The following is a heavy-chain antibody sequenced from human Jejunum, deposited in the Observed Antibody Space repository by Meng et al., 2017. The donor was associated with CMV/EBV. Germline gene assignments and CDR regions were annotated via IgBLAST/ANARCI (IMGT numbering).Heavy chain of an antibody. D-gene: IGHD3-3*01. Sequence: FSSYPRHWVRQTPGKGLEWVAIISYDGSNNYFADSVKGRFTISRDNSQKTLYLQMNSLRSEDTAVYYCARSYDFWSGSLDGAFDVWGQGTMVTVSS. V-gene: IGHV3-30-3*01. CDR2: ISYDGSNN. J-gene: IGHJ3*01. CDR1: FSSYP. CDR3: ARSYDFWSGSLDGAFDV.